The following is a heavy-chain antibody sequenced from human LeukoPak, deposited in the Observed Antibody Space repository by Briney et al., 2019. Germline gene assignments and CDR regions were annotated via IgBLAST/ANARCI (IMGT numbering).Heavy chain of an antibody. CDR1: GFTFSSYW. CDR2: IRRDGSEK. J-gene: IGHJ4*02. V-gene: IGHV3-7*05. CDR3: ARDRRSRGGFCYDSRGLDY. Sequence: GGPLRLSCAASGFTFSSYWMSWVRQAPGKGLEWVANIRRDGSEKYYVDSVKGRFTISRDNAKNSLYLQMISLRAEDMAVYYCARDRRSRGGFCYDSRGLDYWGQGTLVTVSS. D-gene: IGHD3-22*01.